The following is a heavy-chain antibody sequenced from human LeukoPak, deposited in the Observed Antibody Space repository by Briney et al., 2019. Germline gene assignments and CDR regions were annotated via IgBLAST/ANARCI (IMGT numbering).Heavy chain of an antibody. V-gene: IGHV1-2*02. D-gene: IGHD2-2*01. CDR1: GYTFTGYY. Sequence: ASVKVSCKASGYTFTGYYIHWVRQAPGQGLEWMGWINPNSGGTNYAQKFQGRVTMTRDTSISTAYMELSRLGSDDTAVYYCARVCSSSSCSPDYYYYYMDVWGKGTTVTVSS. CDR2: INPNSGGT. CDR3: ARVCSSSSCSPDYYYYYMDV. J-gene: IGHJ6*03.